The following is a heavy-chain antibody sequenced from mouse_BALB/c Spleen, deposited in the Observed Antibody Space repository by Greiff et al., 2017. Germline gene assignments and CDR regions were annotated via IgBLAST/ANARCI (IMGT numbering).Heavy chain of an antibody. V-gene: IGHV5-4*02. CDR2: ISDGGSYT. Sequence: EVHLVESGGGLVKPGGSLKLSCAASGFTFSDYYMYWVRQTPEKRLEWVATISDGGSYTYYPDSVKGRFTISRDNAKNNLYLQMSSLKSEDTAMYYCARGDYYGSHYFDYWGQGTTLTVSS. CDR1: GFTFSDYY. CDR3: ARGDYYGSHYFDY. J-gene: IGHJ2*01. D-gene: IGHD1-1*01.